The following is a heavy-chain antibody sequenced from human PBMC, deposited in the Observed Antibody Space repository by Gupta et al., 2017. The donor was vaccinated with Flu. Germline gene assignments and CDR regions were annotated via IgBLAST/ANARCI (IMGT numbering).Heavy chain of an antibody. CDR2: IVVGSGDT. J-gene: IGHJ5*02. CDR1: GFTFARSA. V-gene: IGHV1-58*02. Sequence: QMQLVQSGPEVKKPGTSVKVSCKASGFTFARSAIQWVRQARGQRLEWIGWIVVGSGDTKYAQKFQERVTITRDMSTSTAYMELSTLRSEDTAVYYCAAELSRTVSNPFDPWGPGTRVTVSS. CDR3: AAELSRTVSNPFDP.